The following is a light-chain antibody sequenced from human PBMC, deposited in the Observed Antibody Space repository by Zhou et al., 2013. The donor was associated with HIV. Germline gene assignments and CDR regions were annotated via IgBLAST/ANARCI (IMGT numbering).Light chain of an antibody. CDR1: QSVSSN. CDR2: GAS. J-gene: IGKJ1*01. V-gene: IGKV3-11*01. CDR3: QQRGNWPWT. Sequence: EIVLTQSPGTLSLSPGERATLSCRASQSVSSNLAWYQQKPGQAPRLLIYGASTRAPGIPARFSGSGSGTDFTLTISGLEPEDFAAYYCQQRGNWPWTFGQGTKVAIK.